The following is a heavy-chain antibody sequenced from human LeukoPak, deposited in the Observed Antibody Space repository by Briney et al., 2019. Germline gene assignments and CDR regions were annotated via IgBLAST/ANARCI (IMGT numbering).Heavy chain of an antibody. J-gene: IGHJ5*02. CDR3: ARDGEVGVGRWFDP. Sequence: GGSLRLSCVASGFTFSSYSMNWVRQAPGKGLEWVSSISSSSSYIYYADSVKGRFTFSRDNAKNSLSLQMNSLRAEDTAVYYRARDGEVGVGRWFDPWGQGTLVTVSS. D-gene: IGHD1-26*01. CDR2: ISSSSSYI. CDR1: GFTFSSYS. V-gene: IGHV3-21*01.